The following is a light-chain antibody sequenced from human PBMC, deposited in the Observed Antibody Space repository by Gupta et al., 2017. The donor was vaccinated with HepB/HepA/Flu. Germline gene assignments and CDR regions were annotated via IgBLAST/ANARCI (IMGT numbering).Light chain of an antibody. V-gene: IGKV1-5*03. CDR2: KAS. CDR1: QSISSW. Sequence: DIQMTQSPSTLSASVGYRVTTTCRASQSISSWLAWYQQKPGKAPKLLIYKASSLESGVPSRFSGSGSGTEFTLTISSLQPDNFATYYCQQYNSYSTFGQGTKVEIK. CDR3: QQYNSYST. J-gene: IGKJ1*01.